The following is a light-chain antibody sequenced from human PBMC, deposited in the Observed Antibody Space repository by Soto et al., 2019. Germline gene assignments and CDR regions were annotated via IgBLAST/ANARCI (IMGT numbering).Light chain of an antibody. Sequence: SSELTQPPSVSVSPGQTASITCSGDKLGDKYVSWYQQKPGQSPVLVIYQDTKRPSGIPERFSGSNSGNTATLTISGTQAMDEADYYCQAWDVNYVFGTGTKLTVL. CDR1: KLGDKY. CDR3: QAWDVNYV. CDR2: QDT. J-gene: IGLJ1*01. V-gene: IGLV3-1*01.